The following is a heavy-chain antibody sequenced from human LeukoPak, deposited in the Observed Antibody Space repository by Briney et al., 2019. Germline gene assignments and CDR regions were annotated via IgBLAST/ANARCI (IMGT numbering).Heavy chain of an antibody. D-gene: IGHD2-8*02. CDR3: AKEYYVLLVYALGGSFDY. CDR1: GFTFSSYT. V-gene: IGHV3-23*01. CDR2: ISGNGRST. J-gene: IGHJ4*02. Sequence: GVSLRLSCAASGFTFSSYTMSWFRQAPGQGLELLSTISGNGRSTYYGASVKGRFTISRDNSKNTLSLQMNSLRAEDTAVYYCAKEYYVLLVYALGGSFDYWGRGTLVTVSS.